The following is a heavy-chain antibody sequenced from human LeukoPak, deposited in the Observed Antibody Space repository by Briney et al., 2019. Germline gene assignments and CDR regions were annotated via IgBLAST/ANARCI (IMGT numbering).Heavy chain of an antibody. CDR1: GYTFTSYG. CDR2: ISAYNGNT. J-gene: IGHJ6*02. CDR3: ARDKGLQFGFGCLDV. V-gene: IGHV1-18*04. D-gene: IGHD4-11*01. Sequence: AASVTVSCTASGYTFTSYGISWVRQAPGQGLEWMGWISAYNGNTNYAQKLQGRVTMTTDTSTSTAYMELRSLRSDDTAVYYCARDKGLQFGFGCLDVWGQGTTVTVSS.